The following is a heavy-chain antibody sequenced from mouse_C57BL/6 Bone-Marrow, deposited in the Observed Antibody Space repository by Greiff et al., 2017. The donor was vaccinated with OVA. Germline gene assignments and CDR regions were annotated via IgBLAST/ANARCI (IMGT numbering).Heavy chain of an antibody. D-gene: IGHD1-1*01. CDR3: ARGFITTVVAPYYFDY. V-gene: IGHV1-81*01. CDR2: IYPRSGNT. CDR1: GYTFTSYG. Sequence: VKLVESGAELARPGASVKLSCKASGYTFTSYGISWVKQRTGQGLEWIGEIYPRSGNTYYNEKFKGKATLTADKSSSTAYMELRSLTSEDSAVYFCARGFITTVVAPYYFDYWGQGTTLTVSS. J-gene: IGHJ2*01.